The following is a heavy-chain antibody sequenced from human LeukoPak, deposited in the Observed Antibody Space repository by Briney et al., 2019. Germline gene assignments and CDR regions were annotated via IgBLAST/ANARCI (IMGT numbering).Heavy chain of an antibody. J-gene: IGHJ5*02. D-gene: IGHD3-3*01. CDR1: GGSISSYY. CDR3: ARVQYYDFWSGPRGFDP. V-gene: IGHV4-59*13. Sequence: AETLSLTCSVSGGSISSYYGRWLRQPRGKGVEWVAYIYYSGSTNYNPSLKRRVTISVDTSKNQFSLKLSSVTAADTAVYYCARVQYYDFWSGPRGFDPWGQGTLVTVSS. CDR2: IYYSGST.